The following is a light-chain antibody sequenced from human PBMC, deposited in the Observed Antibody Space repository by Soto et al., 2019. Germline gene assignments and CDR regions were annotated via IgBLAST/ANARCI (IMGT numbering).Light chain of an antibody. Sequence: AIQLTQSPSSLSASVGDTVTIICRASEDINLFLNWYQQHPRKAPQVLIYAASYLQRGVPSRFSGSGSGTDFTLKISRVEAEDVGVYYCMQPLQSWTFGQGTKVDVK. J-gene: IGKJ1*01. CDR3: MQPLQSWT. V-gene: IGKV1-6*02. CDR1: EDINLF. CDR2: AAS.